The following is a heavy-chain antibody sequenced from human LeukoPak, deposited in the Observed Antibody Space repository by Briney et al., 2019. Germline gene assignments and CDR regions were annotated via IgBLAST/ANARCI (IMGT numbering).Heavy chain of an antibody. CDR3: AKGPLRGTAAAIDY. D-gene: IGHD2-2*01. V-gene: IGHV3-30*18. CDR1: GFTFNNYG. Sequence: GGSLRLSCAASGFTFNNYGVHWVRQAPGKGLEWVAVISYDGRNKHYPDSVKGRFTISRDISTDTLWLQMDSLRTEDTAVYYCAKGPLRGTAAAIDYWGQGTLVTVSS. J-gene: IGHJ4*02. CDR2: ISYDGRNK.